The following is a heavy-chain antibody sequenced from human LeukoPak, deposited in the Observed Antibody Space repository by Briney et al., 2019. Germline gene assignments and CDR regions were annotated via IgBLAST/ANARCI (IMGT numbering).Heavy chain of an antibody. CDR3: ARDPHYDYVWGSSDY. Sequence: GGSLRLSCAASGFTFSSYWMNWVRQAPGKGLEWVSSISSSSSYIYYADSVKGRFTISRDNAKNSLYLQMNSLRAEDTAVYYCARDPHYDYVWGSSDYWGQGTLVTVSS. J-gene: IGHJ4*02. CDR1: GFTFSSYW. V-gene: IGHV3-21*01. D-gene: IGHD3-16*01. CDR2: ISSSSSYI.